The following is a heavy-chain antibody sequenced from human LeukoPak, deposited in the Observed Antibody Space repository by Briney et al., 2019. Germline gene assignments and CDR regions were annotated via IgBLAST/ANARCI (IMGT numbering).Heavy chain of an antibody. J-gene: IGHJ3*02. CDR2: ISAYNGNT. Sequence: ASVKVSCKASGYTFTSYGISWVRQAPGQGLEWMGWISAYNGNTNYAQKLQGRVTMTTDTSTGTAYMEVRSLRSDDTAVYYCAREAPVAAGSDAFDIWGQGTMVTVSS. D-gene: IGHD6-19*01. CDR3: AREAPVAAGSDAFDI. V-gene: IGHV1-18*01. CDR1: GYTFTSYG.